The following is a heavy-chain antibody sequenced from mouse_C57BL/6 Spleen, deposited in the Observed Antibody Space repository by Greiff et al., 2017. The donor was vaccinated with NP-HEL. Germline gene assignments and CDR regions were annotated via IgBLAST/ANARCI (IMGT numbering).Heavy chain of an antibody. CDR3: ARERGSLAWFAY. Sequence: QVQLQQSGPGLVQPSQSLSITCTVSGFSLTSYGVHWVRQSPEKGLEWLGVIWSGGSTDYNAALISRLSISKDNSKSQVFFKMNSLQADDTAIDYCARERGSLAWFAYWDQGTLVTVSA. CDR2: IWSGGST. CDR1: GFSLTSYG. V-gene: IGHV2-2*01. J-gene: IGHJ3*01.